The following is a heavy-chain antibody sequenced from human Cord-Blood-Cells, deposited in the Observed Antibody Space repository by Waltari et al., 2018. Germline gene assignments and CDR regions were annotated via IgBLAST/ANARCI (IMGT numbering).Heavy chain of an antibody. J-gene: IGHJ4*02. CDR3: ASGTYSSSFDY. Sequence: QVQLVQSGAEVKKPGASVKVSCKASGYTFTGYYMHWVRQAPGQGLEWMGWINPNSGDTNYAQKFQGRVTMTRDTSISTAYMELSRLRSDDTAVYYCASGTYSSSFDYWGQGTLVTVSS. CDR1: GYTFTGYY. V-gene: IGHV1-2*02. D-gene: IGHD6-6*01. CDR2: INPNSGDT.